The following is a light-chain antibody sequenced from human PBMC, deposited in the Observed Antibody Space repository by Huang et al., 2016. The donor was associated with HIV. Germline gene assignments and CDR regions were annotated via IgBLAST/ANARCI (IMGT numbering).Light chain of an antibody. J-gene: IGKJ1*01. CDR2: AAS. CDR1: QDIDAY. CDR3: QKYNDVPRT. V-gene: IGKV1-27*01. Sequence: DIQMTQSPSSLSASIGDRITISFRASQDIDAYLAWYQPKPGKVPNLLIYAASTLQSGVPSRFSGSGSGTNFTLTIGSLQPEDVGSYYCQKYNDVPRTFGHGTKVEIK.